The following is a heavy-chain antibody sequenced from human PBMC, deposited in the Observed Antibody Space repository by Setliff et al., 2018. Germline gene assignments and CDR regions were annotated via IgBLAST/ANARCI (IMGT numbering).Heavy chain of an antibody. V-gene: IGHV5-51*01. D-gene: IGHD3-10*01. CDR2: IYPADSDT. CDR3: ARRGYGGYIDGSFDS. CDR1: GYRFTSQW. Sequence: GESLKFSCKASGYRFTSQWIAWVRQTPGRGLEWMGIIYPADSDTPYSPSFQGQVTISVDKSLSTAYLQWSSLKASDSGKYYCARRGYGGYIDGSFDSWGQGTLVTVSS. J-gene: IGHJ5*01.